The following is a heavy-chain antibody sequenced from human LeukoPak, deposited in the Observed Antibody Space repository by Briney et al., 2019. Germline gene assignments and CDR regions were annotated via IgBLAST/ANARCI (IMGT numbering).Heavy chain of an antibody. J-gene: IGHJ4*01. CDR3: AKGRRDGYNYPLFDH. V-gene: IGHV3-23*01. CDR2: IIGNGFST. D-gene: IGHD5-24*01. CDR1: GFTFSFSA. Sequence: PGGSLRLSCAASGFTFSFSAMNWVRQAPGKGLEWVATIIGNGFSTYYAGSVSGRFIISRDNSQDSLFLQMNSLRAEDTAIYYCAKGRRDGYNYPLFDHWGHGALVTVSS.